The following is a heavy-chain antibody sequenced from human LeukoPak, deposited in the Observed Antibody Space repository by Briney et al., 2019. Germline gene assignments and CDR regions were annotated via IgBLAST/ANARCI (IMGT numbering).Heavy chain of an antibody. V-gene: IGHV1-2*02. D-gene: IGHD6-6*01. CDR2: INPNSGGT. J-gene: IGHJ5*02. Sequence: ASVKVSCKASGYTFTSYDINWVRQANGQGLEWMGWINPNSGGTNYAQKFQGRVTMTRDTSISTAYMELSRLRSDDTAVYYCARAPIYSSSSDWFDPWGQGTLVTVSS. CDR3: ARAPIYSSSSDWFDP. CDR1: GYTFTSYD.